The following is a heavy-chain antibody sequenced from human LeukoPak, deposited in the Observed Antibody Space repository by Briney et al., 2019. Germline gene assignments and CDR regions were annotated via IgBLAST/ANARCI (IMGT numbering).Heavy chain of an antibody. CDR3: ARDSDFGSGTYSYYFDY. CDR1: GFTFSSYA. CDR2: ISYDGSNK. J-gene: IGHJ4*02. D-gene: IGHD3-10*01. V-gene: IGHV3-30-3*01. Sequence: PGGSLRLSCAASGFTFSSYAMHWVRQAPGKGLEWVAVISYDGSNKYYADSVKGRFTISRDNSKNTLYLQMNSLRAEDTAVYYCARDSDFGSGTYSYYFDYWGQGTLVTVSS.